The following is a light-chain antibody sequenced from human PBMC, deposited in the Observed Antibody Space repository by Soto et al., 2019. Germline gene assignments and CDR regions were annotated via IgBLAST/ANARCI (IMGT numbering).Light chain of an antibody. Sequence: EIVMTQSPATLSVSPGERATLSCRASQSVSSNLAWYQQKPGQAPRLLIYAASSLQSGVPSRFSGSGSETEFTLSISSLQPEDFATYFCQQIYSAPLTFGGGTKVEIK. CDR3: QQIYSAPLT. V-gene: IGKV3-15*01. J-gene: IGKJ4*01. CDR2: AAS. CDR1: QSVSSN.